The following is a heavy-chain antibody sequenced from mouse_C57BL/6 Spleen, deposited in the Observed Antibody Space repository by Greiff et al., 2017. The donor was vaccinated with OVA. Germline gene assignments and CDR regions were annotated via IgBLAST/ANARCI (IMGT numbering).Heavy chain of an antibody. V-gene: IGHV5-17*01. Sequence: EVKVVESGGGLVKPGGSLKLSCAASGFTFSDYGMHWVRQAPEKGLEWVAYISSGSSTIYYADTVKGRFTISRDNAKNTLFLQMTSLRSEDTAMYYCAKYAYGSSYHAMDYWGQGTSVTVSS. CDR1: GFTFSDYG. CDR2: ISSGSSTI. CDR3: AKYAYGSSYHAMDY. J-gene: IGHJ4*01. D-gene: IGHD1-1*01.